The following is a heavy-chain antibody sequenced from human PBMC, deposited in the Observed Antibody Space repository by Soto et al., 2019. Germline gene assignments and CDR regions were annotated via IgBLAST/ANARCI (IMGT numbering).Heavy chain of an antibody. Sequence: EVQLLDSGGGLVQPGGSLRLSCAASGFTFSSYAMTWVRQAPGKGLEWVSSVSGSGANTYYAVSVKGRFTISRDNSKNTLYLQMNSRRAEDTAVYFCAKERSQWLTYVDYWGQGTLVTVSS. D-gene: IGHD6-19*01. CDR1: GFTFSSYA. V-gene: IGHV3-23*01. CDR2: VSGSGANT. J-gene: IGHJ4*02. CDR3: AKERSQWLTYVDY.